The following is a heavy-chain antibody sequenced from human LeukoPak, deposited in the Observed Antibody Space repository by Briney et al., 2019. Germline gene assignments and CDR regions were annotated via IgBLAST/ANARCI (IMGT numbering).Heavy chain of an antibody. J-gene: IGHJ6*03. Sequence: GGSLRLSCAASGFTVSSNYMSWVRQAPGKGLEWGSVIYSGGSTYYADSVKGRFTISRDNSKSTLYIQMNSLRAEDTAVYYCARWEVPQFGYAQYYYYYMDVWGKGTTVTVSS. CDR3: ARWEVPQFGYAQYYYYYMDV. CDR1: GFTVSSNY. V-gene: IGHV3-53*01. D-gene: IGHD2-2*01. CDR2: IYSGGST.